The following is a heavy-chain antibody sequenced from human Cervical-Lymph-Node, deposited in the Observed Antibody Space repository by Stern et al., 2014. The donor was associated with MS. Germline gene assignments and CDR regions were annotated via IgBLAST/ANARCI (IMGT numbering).Heavy chain of an antibody. CDR3: ARDVRPYSRYPGSFDY. CDR2: ISSSSSYI. V-gene: IGHV3-21*01. CDR1: GFTFRSYG. D-gene: IGHD2-21*01. Sequence: EVQLVESGGGLVKPGGSLRLSCAASGFTFRSYGMNWVRQAPGKGLEWVSSISSSSSYIYYGDSVKGRFTISRDHAKNSLYLQMNSLRAEDTAVYYCARDVRPYSRYPGSFDYWGQGTLVTVSS. J-gene: IGHJ4*02.